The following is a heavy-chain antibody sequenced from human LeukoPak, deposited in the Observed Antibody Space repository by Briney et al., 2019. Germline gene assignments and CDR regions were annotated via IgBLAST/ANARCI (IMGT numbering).Heavy chain of an antibody. CDR1: GFTFTSSA. D-gene: IGHD2-2*01. CDR3: ARFGTFFGVPAASGWFDP. V-gene: IGHV1-58*01. CDR2: IVVGSGNT. J-gene: IGHJ5*02. Sequence: ASVKVSCKASGFTFTSSAVQWVRQARGQRLEWIGWIVVGSGNTNYAQKFQERVTITRDMSTSTAYMELSSLRSEDTAVYYCARFGTFFGVPAASGWFDPWGREPWSPSPQ.